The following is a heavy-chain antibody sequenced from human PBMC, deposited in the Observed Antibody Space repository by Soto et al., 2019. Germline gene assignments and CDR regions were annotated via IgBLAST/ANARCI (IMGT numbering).Heavy chain of an antibody. Sequence: SETLSLTCTVSGGSISSSSYYWGWIRQPPGKGLEWIGSIYYSGSTYYNPSLKSRVTISVDTSKNQFSLKLSSVTAADTAVYYCARQPAPPASNYGGPPHPQNWFDPWGQGTLVTVSS. V-gene: IGHV4-39*01. CDR1: GGSISSSSYY. D-gene: IGHD4-17*01. CDR3: ARQPAPPASNYGGPPHPQNWFDP. J-gene: IGHJ5*02. CDR2: IYYSGST.